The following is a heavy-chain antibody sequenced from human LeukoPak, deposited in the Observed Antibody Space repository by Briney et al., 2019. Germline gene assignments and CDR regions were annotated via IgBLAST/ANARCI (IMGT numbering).Heavy chain of an antibody. Sequence: SETLSLTCTVSGGSISSYYWSWIRQPPGKGLEWIGYIYYSGSTNYNPSLTSRVAMSVDTSKNQFSLKLNSVTAADTAVYYCARTDGYSGFDYWGQGTLVTVSS. V-gene: IGHV4-59*08. D-gene: IGHD5-12*01. CDR1: GGSISSYY. J-gene: IGHJ4*02. CDR2: IYYSGST. CDR3: ARTDGYSGFDY.